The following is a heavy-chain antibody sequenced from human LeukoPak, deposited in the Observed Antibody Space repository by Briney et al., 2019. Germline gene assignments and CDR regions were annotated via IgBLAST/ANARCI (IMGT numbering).Heavy chain of an antibody. V-gene: IGHV4-59*01. D-gene: IGHD2-21*01. CDR1: GGSISSYY. CDR3: ARHQRLFIPTDFYYMDV. CDR2: IYYSGST. Sequence: SETLSLTCTVSGGSISSYYWSWIRQPPGKGLEWIWYIYYSGSTNYNPSLKSRVTISVDTSNNQFSLRLSSLTAANTAVYYCARHQRLFIPTDFYYMDVWGKGTTVIVSS. J-gene: IGHJ6*03.